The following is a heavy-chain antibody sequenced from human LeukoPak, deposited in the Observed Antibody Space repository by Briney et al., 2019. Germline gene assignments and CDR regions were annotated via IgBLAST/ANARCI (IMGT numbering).Heavy chain of an antibody. CDR3: ARNPCSTISCSMADALDI. J-gene: IGHJ3*02. D-gene: IGHD2-2*01. V-gene: IGHV3-21*01. CDR2: ISGISNYI. CDR1: GFSFSSYA. Sequence: GGSLRLSCAAPGFSFSSYAMHWVRQAPGTGLEWVSSISGISNYIYYADSVRGRFTISRDNTKSSLYLQMNSLRAEDTALYYCARNPCSTISCSMADALDIWGQGTMVTVSS.